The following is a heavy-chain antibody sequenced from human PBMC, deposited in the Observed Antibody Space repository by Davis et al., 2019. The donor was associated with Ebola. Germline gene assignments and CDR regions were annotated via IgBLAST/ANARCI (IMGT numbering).Heavy chain of an antibody. CDR2: IKHDGSER. Sequence: PGGSLRLSCTASGFTFSSYWMSWVRQAPGKGLEWVANIKHDGSERYYVDSVKGRFTISRDNAKNSLYLQMNSLRAEDTAVYYCARQIRQLWLAAGLDWFDPWGQGTLVTVSS. V-gene: IGHV3-7*01. CDR3: ARQIRQLWLAAGLDWFDP. J-gene: IGHJ5*02. CDR1: GFTFSSYW. D-gene: IGHD5-18*01.